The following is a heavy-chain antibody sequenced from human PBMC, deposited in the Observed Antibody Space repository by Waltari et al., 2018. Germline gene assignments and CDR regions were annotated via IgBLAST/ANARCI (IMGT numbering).Heavy chain of an antibody. CDR3: ARGGFRGWFDP. J-gene: IGHJ5*02. CDR2: INAGNGNT. D-gene: IGHD3-10*01. Sequence: QVQLVQSGAEVKKPGASVKVSCKASGYTFTRYAMHWVRQAPGQRLEWMGWINAGNGNTKYSQKFQGRVTITRDTSASTAYMELSSLRSEDTAVYYCARGGFRGWFDPWGQGTLVTVSS. CDR1: GYTFTRYA. V-gene: IGHV1-3*01.